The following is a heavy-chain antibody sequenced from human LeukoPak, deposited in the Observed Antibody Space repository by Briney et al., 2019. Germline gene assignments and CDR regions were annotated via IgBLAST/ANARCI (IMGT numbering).Heavy chain of an antibody. V-gene: IGHV4-4*07. CDR2: IYTSGST. Sequence: SETLSLTCTVSGGSISSYYCSWIRQPAGKGLEWIGRIYTSGSTNYNPSLKSRVTMSVDTSRNRFSLKLSSVTAADTAVYFCARDARSSSWYSGPRTWGQRTLVTVSS. CDR3: ARDARSSSWYSGPRT. D-gene: IGHD6-13*01. CDR1: GGSISSYY. J-gene: IGHJ5*02.